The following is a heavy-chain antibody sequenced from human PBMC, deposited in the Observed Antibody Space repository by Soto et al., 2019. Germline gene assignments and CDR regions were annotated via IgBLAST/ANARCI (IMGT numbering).Heavy chain of an antibody. D-gene: IGHD2-2*01. Sequence: ASVKVSCKASGYTFTSYAMHWVRQAPGQRLEWMGWINAGNGNTKYSQKFQGRVTITRDTSASTAYMELSSLRSEDTAVYYCARDIVVVPAAIPFPYWGQGTLVTVSS. J-gene: IGHJ4*02. CDR3: ARDIVVVPAAIPFPY. V-gene: IGHV1-3*01. CDR2: INAGNGNT. CDR1: GYTFTSYA.